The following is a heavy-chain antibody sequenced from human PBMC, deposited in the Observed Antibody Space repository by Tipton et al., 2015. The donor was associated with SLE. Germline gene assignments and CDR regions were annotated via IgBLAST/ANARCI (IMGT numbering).Heavy chain of an antibody. Sequence: GSLRLSCAASGFTFSSYSMNWVRQAPGKGLEWVSSISSSSSYIYYADSVKGRFTISRDNAKNSLYLQMNSLRAEDTAVYYCAREYSSSWYSYYYYYMDVWGKGTTVTVSS. J-gene: IGHJ6*03. CDR1: GFTFSSYS. CDR3: AREYSSSWYSYYYYYMDV. V-gene: IGHV3-21*01. CDR2: ISSSSSYI. D-gene: IGHD6-13*01.